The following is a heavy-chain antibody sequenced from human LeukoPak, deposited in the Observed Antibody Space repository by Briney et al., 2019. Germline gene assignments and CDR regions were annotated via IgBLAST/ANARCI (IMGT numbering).Heavy chain of an antibody. V-gene: IGHV4-39*07. D-gene: IGHD3-10*01. Sequence: SETLSLTCTVSGGSISGSSYYWGWIRQPPGKGLEWIGSIYYSGSTYYNPSLKSRVTISVDTSKNQFSLKLSSVTAADTAVYYCARGEVRGVMRYWGQGTLVTVSS. CDR3: ARGEVRGVMRY. CDR1: GGSISGSSYY. CDR2: IYYSGST. J-gene: IGHJ4*02.